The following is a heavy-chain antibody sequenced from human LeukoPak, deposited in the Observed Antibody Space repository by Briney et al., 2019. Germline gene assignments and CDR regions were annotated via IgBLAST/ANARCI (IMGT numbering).Heavy chain of an antibody. CDR2: ISSSGSTI. V-gene: IGHV3-48*03. Sequence: GGSLRLSCAASGFTFSSYEMNWVRQAPGKGLEWVSYISSSGSTIYYADSVKGRFTISRDNAKNSLYLQMNCLRAEDTAVYYCAREGTVVAFDYWGQGTLVTVSS. CDR1: GFTFSSYE. J-gene: IGHJ4*02. CDR3: AREGTVVAFDY. D-gene: IGHD4-23*01.